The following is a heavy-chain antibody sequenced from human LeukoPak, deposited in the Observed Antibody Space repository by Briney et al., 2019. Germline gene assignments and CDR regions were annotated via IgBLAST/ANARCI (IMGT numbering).Heavy chain of an antibody. CDR1: GLTFSSYE. Sequence: GGSLRLSCAASGLTFSSYEMNWVRQAPGKGLEWVSYISSSGSTIYYADSVRGRFTISRDNAKNSLYLQMNSLRAEDTAVYYCARVGCSSTSCYEEDAFDIWGQGTMVTVSS. J-gene: IGHJ3*02. CDR3: ARVGCSSTSCYEEDAFDI. V-gene: IGHV3-48*03. D-gene: IGHD2-2*01. CDR2: ISSSGSTI.